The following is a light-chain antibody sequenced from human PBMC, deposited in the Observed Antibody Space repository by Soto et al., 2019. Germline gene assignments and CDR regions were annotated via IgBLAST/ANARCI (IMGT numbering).Light chain of an antibody. CDR2: DVS. CDR1: SSDVGGYNY. J-gene: IGLJ1*01. CDR3: SSYTTSNTRQIV. Sequence: QSALTQPASVSGSPGQSTTISCTGTSSDVGGYNYVSWYQHHPGKAPKLIIYDVSNRPSGVSNRFSGSKSGNTASLTISGLQPEDEADYYCSSYTTSNTRQIVFGTGT. V-gene: IGLV2-14*03.